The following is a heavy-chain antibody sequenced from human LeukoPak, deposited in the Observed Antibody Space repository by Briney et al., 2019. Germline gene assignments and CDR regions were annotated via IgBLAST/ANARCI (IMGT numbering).Heavy chain of an antibody. J-gene: IGHJ4*02. CDR1: GFTFNNFV. CDR2: ISGSGNNT. V-gene: IGHV3-23*01. CDR3: ARRAAAGSDIRNDYFDY. Sequence: PGGSLRLSCAASGFTFNNFVMSWVRQAPGKGLEWVSTISGSGNNTYYADSVKGRFTISRDNSKSTLYLQMNSLRAEDTAVYYCARRAAAGSDIRNDYFDYWGQGTLVTVSS. D-gene: IGHD6-13*01.